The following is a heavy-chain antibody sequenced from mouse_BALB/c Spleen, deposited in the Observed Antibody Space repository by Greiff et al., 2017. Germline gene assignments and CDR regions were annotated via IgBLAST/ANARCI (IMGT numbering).Heavy chain of an antibody. J-gene: IGHJ4*01. CDR2: IWSGGST. Sequence: QVQLKESGPGLVQPSQSLSITCTVSGFSLTSYGVHWVRQSPGKGLEWLGVIWSGGSTDYNAAFISRLSISKDNSKSQVFFKMNSLQANDTAIYYCARDYRYDRDGGAMDYWGQGTSVTVSS. V-gene: IGHV2-2*02. D-gene: IGHD2-14*01. CDR1: GFSLTSYG. CDR3: ARDYRYDRDGGAMDY.